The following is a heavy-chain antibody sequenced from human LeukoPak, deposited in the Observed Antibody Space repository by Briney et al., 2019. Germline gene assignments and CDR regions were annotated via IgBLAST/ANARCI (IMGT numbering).Heavy chain of an antibody. CDR3: ARDYGDYLFDY. Sequence: SETLSLTCTVSGGSISNYYWGWIRQPAGKGLEWIGRIYSSVNTNYNPSLKGRITLSVDTSKNQFSLNLRSVTAADTAVYYCARDYGDYLFDYWGQGTLVTVSS. D-gene: IGHD4-17*01. J-gene: IGHJ4*02. V-gene: IGHV4-4*07. CDR1: GGSISNYY. CDR2: IYSSVNT.